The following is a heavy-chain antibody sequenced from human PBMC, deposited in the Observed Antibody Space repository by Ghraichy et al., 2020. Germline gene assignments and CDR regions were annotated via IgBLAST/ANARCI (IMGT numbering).Heavy chain of an antibody. D-gene: IGHD6-6*01. J-gene: IGHJ5*02. CDR1: GYSISSGYY. Sequence: SETLSLTCAVSGYSISSGYYWGWIRQPPGKGLEWIGSIYHSGSTYYNPSLKSRVTISVDTSKNQFSLKLSSVTAADTALYYCARGSIAARTNWFDPWGQGTLVTVSS. CDR2: IYHSGST. V-gene: IGHV4-38-2*01. CDR3: ARGSIAARTNWFDP.